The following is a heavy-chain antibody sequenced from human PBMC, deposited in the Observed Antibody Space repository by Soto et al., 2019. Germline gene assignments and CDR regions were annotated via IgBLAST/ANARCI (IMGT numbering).Heavy chain of an antibody. D-gene: IGHD2-21*01. CDR2: IYYSGST. J-gene: IGHJ6*03. CDR1: GGSISSSSYY. V-gene: IGHV4-39*01. Sequence: SETLSLTCTVSGGSISSSSYYWGWIRQPPGKGLEWIGSIYYSGSTYYNPSLKSRVTISVDTSKNQFSLKLSSVTAADTAVYYCARQSPGGDGGGYYYYMDVWGKGTTVPVS. CDR3: ARQSPGGDGGGYYYYMDV.